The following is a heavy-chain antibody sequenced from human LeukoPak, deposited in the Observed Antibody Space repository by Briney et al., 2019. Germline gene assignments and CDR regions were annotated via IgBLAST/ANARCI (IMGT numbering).Heavy chain of an antibody. CDR3: ARVGTTSPDY. Sequence: GGSRGPSCAAPGFTFINYEMNWFRQPQGKGLPWVSYISASAGTIYYADSVKGRFTISRDNAKNSLYLQMNSLRVEDTAVYYCARVGTTSPDYWGQGTLVTVSS. D-gene: IGHD2-2*01. CDR2: ISASAGTI. J-gene: IGHJ4*02. V-gene: IGHV3-48*03. CDR1: GFTFINYE.